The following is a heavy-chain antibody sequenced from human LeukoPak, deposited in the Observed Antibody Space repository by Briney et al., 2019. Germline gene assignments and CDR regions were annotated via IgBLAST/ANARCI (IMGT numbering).Heavy chain of an antibody. CDR1: GYTFTGYY. V-gene: IGHV1-2*02. CDR2: INPNSDDT. J-gene: IGHJ4*02. Sequence: ASVKVSCKASGYTFTGYYMHWVRQAPGQGLEWMGWINPNSDDTNYAQKFQGRVTMTRDTSINTAYMELSRLTSDDTAVYYCARDRSPAPGRSYGRGHFDYWGQGTLVTVSS. CDR3: ARDRSPAPGRSYGRGHFDY. D-gene: IGHD5-18*01.